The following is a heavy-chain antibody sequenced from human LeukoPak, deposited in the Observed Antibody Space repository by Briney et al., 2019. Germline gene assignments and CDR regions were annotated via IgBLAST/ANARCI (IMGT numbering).Heavy chain of an antibody. V-gene: IGHV4-34*01. CDR1: GDSFNAYL. Sequence: SETLSLTRAVYGDSFNAYLWNWIRQAPGKSLDYIGEINHRGSSHYNPSLKTRVPLSVDTSKSQFSLKLTSVTAADTAVYYCARGSSFDGYCSAGACDAGYYDIWGQGTPVIVSS. CDR3: ARGSSFDGYCSAGACDAGYYDI. J-gene: IGHJ4*02. CDR2: INHRGSS. D-gene: IGHD2-8*02.